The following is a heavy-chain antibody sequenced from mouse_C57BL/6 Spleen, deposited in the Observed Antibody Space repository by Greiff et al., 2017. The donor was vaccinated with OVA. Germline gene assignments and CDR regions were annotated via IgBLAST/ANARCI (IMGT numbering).Heavy chain of an antibody. J-gene: IGHJ1*03. CDR3: ARKPDGYYGYFDV. Sequence: EVKLEESGPELVKPGASVKIPCKASGYTFTDYNMDWVKQSHGKSLEWIGDINPNNGGTIYNQKFKGKATLTVDKSSSTAYMELRSLTSEDTAVYYCARKPDGYYGYFDVWGTGTTVTVSS. V-gene: IGHV1-18*01. CDR2: INPNNGGT. D-gene: IGHD2-3*01. CDR1: GYTFTDYN.